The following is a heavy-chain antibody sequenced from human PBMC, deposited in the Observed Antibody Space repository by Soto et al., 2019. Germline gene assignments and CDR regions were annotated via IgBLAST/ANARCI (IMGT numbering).Heavy chain of an antibody. CDR2: IYSGGST. D-gene: IGHD6-6*01. J-gene: IGHJ5*02. CDR1: GFTVSSNY. CDR3: ARVRGEYSSSNWFDP. V-gene: IGHV3-53*01. Sequence: EVQLVESGGGLIQPGGSLRLSCAASGFTVSSNYMSWVRQAPGKGLEWVSVIYSGGSTYYADSVKGRFTISRDNSKNTLYLQMNILRAEDTAVYYCARVRGEYSSSNWFDPWGQGTLVTVSS.